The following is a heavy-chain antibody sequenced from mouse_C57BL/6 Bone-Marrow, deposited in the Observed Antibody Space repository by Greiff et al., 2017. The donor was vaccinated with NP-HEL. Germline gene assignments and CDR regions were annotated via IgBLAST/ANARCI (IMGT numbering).Heavy chain of an antibody. Sequence: QVQLKQPGAELVKPGASVKVSCKASGYTFTSYWMHWVKQRPGQGLEWIGRIHPSDSDTNYNQKFKGKATLTVDKSSSTAYMQLSSLTSEDSAVYYCAILFITTVVVDYWGQGTTLTVSS. V-gene: IGHV1-74*01. CDR2: IHPSDSDT. CDR1: GYTFTSYW. CDR3: AILFITTVVVDY. J-gene: IGHJ2*01. D-gene: IGHD1-1*01.